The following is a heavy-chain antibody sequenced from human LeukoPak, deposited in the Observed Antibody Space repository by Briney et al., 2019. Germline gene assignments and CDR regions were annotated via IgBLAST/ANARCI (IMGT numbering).Heavy chain of an antibody. D-gene: IGHD4-23*01. CDR3: YGANAEH. CDR1: GFTFSSYW. Sequence: GGSLRLSCAASGFTFSSYWMHWVRQAPGKGLVWVSGTNTDGSSTMYADSVKGRFTIARDNAKNTLYLQMDSLRAEDTAVYYCYGANAEHWGQGTLVTVSS. J-gene: IGHJ1*01. V-gene: IGHV3-74*03. CDR2: TNTDGSST.